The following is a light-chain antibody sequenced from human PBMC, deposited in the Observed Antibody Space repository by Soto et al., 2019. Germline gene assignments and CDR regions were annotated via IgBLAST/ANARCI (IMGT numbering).Light chain of an antibody. Sequence: QSVLTQPASVTESPGQSITISCTVSRSDVGSYDLVSWYQQYPGKAPKHMIYEVSKRPSGVSNRFSGSKSRNTASLTISGLQAEDEADYYCCSYAGTYVFGTGTKV. CDR1: RSDVGSYDL. CDR3: CSYAGTYV. J-gene: IGLJ1*01. CDR2: EVS. V-gene: IGLV2-23*02.